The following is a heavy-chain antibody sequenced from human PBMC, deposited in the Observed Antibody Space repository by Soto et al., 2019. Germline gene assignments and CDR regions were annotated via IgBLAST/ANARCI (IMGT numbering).Heavy chain of an antibody. Sequence: ASETLPLTCTVAGGSISSSSYHWGWIRQPPGKGLEWIGSIYYSGSTYYNPSLKSRVTISVDTSKNQFSLKLSSVTAATRAVYSCSRQSGYSGYDSHPIIDYWGQGTLVTVSS. D-gene: IGHD5-12*01. V-gene: IGHV4-39*01. CDR1: GGSISSSSYH. CDR2: IYYSGST. J-gene: IGHJ4*02. CDR3: SRQSGYSGYDSHPIIDY.